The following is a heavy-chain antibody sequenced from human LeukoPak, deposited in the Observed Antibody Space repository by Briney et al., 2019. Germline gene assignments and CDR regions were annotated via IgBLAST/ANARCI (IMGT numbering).Heavy chain of an antibody. D-gene: IGHD6-19*01. CDR1: GFTSSSYA. V-gene: IGHV3-23*01. CDR2: ISGSGGST. J-gene: IGHJ4*02. Sequence: GGSLRLSCAASGFTSSSYAMSWVRQAPGKGLEWVSAISGSGGSTYYADSVKGRFTISRDNSKNTLYLQMNSLRAEDTAVYYCAKLVYSSGWRDYWGQGTLVTVSS. CDR3: AKLVYSSGWRDY.